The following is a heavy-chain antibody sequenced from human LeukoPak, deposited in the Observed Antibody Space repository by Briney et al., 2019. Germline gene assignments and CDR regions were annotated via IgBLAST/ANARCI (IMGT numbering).Heavy chain of an antibody. J-gene: IGHJ4*02. Sequence: GGSLRLSCAASGFTISYYEMAWVRQAPGKGLEYVSGISTNGYTYYANSVQGRFTISRDNSKNTLYLQMGSLRVEDMGIFYCARAQSSVVTYDYWGQGALVTVFS. CDR2: ISTNGYT. V-gene: IGHV3-64*01. CDR3: ARAQSSVVTYDY. CDR1: GFTISYYE. D-gene: IGHD4-23*01.